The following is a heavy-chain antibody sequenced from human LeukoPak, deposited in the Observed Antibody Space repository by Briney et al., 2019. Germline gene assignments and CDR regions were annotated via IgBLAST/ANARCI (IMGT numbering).Heavy chain of an antibody. CDR3: AKFTDGYYDFWSGYPY. D-gene: IGHD3-3*01. Sequence: GGSLRLSCAASGFTFSSYAMSWVRQAPGKGLEWVSAISGSGGSTYYADSVRGRFTISRDNSKNTLYLQMNSLRAEDTAVYYCAKFTDGYYDFWSGYPYWGQGTLVTVSS. J-gene: IGHJ4*02. V-gene: IGHV3-23*01. CDR2: ISGSGGST. CDR1: GFTFSSYA.